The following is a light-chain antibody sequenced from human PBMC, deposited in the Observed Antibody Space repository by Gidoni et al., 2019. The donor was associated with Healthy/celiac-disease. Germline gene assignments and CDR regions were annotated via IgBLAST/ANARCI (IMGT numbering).Light chain of an antibody. J-gene: IGLJ2*01. V-gene: IGLV2-23*02. CDR2: EVS. CDR1: SSDVGSYNL. Sequence: QSALTQPASVSGSPGPSITISCTGTSSDVGSYNLVSWYQQHPGKAPKLMIYEVSKRPSGVSNCFSGSKSGNTASLTISGLQAEDEADYYCCSYAGSSTHVVFGGGTKLTVL. CDR3: CSYAGSSTHVV.